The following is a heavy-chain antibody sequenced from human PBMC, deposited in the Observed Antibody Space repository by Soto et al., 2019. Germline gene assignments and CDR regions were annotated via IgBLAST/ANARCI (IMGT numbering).Heavy chain of an antibody. D-gene: IGHD3-10*01. V-gene: IGHV4-39*01. CDR3: ARLVTMVRGVIYYYYGMDV. Sequence: SETLSLTCTVSGGSISSSSYYWGWIRQPPGKGLEWIGSIYYSGSTYYNPSLKSRVTISVDTSKNQFSLKLSSVTATDTAVYYCARLVTMVRGVIYYYYGMDVWGQGTTVTVSS. CDR2: IYYSGST. CDR1: GGSISSSSYY. J-gene: IGHJ6*02.